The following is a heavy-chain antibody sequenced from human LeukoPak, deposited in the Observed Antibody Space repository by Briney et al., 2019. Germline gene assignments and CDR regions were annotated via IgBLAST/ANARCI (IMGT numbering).Heavy chain of an antibody. J-gene: IGHJ5*02. CDR1: GFTLRSYA. CDR3: ARDRGNWFDP. CDR2: ISYDGSNK. V-gene: IGHV3-30-3*01. D-gene: IGHD3-16*01. Sequence: GGSLRLSCAASGFTLRSYAMHWVRQAPGKGLEWVAVISYDGSNKYYADSVKGRFTISRDNSKNTLYLQMNSLRAEDTAVYYCARDRGNWFDPWGQGTLVTVSS.